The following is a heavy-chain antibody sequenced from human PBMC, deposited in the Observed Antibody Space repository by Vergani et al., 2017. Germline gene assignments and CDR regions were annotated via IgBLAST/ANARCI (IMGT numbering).Heavy chain of an antibody. Sequence: VQLVESGGGVVQPGGSLRLSCAASGFTFSSYGMHWVRQAPGKGLEWVSYISSSGSTIYYADSVKGRFTISRDNAKNSLYLQMNSLRAEDTAVYYCAKVRFGQPYYYGMDVWGQGTTVTVSS. CDR3: AKVRFGQPYYYGMDV. D-gene: IGHD3-16*01. V-gene: IGHV3-48*04. CDR1: GFTFSSYG. CDR2: ISSSGSTI. J-gene: IGHJ6*02.